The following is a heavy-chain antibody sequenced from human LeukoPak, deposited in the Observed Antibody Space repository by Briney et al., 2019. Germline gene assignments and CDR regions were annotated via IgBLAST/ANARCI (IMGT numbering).Heavy chain of an antibody. CDR1: GGSICSYY. J-gene: IGHJ4*02. Sequence: PSETLSLSSTVSGGSICSYYWCWIRQPAGKGLEWIGRIYTSGSTNYNPSLKSRVTMSVDTYKNQFSLKLSSVTAADTAVYYCARDDYGGVDYWGQRTLVTVSS. V-gene: IGHV4-4*07. CDR2: IYTSGST. D-gene: IGHD4-23*01. CDR3: ARDDYGGVDY.